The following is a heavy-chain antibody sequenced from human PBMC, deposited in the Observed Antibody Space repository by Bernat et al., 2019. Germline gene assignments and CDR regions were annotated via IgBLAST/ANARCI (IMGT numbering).Heavy chain of an antibody. CDR3: ARSDSGGSMSFDS. Sequence: QVQLVQSGPEVTKPGVSVKVSCKPSGDTFKNDYTNWIRQAPGLGLEWMGVLNPTGERTTYAPPFKCKVSMTLDTSTSTLYLELRSPTPEDTAVYFCARSDSGGSMSFDSWGQGTLVIVSS. D-gene: IGHD6-19*01. J-gene: IGHJ4*02. V-gene: IGHV1-46*02. CDR2: LNPTGERT. CDR1: GDTFKNDY.